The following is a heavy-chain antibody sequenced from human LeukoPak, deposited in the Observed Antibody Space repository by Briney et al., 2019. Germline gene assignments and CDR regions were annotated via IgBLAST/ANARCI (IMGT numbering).Heavy chain of an antibody. CDR3: ARGRRIVVVPAAYNWFDP. CDR2: IWYDGSNK. D-gene: IGHD2-2*01. CDR1: GFTFSSDG. Sequence: PGGSLRLSCAASGFTFSSDGMHGVRQAPPKGLEWVAVIWYDGSNKYYADSVKGRFTISRDNSKNTLYLQMNSLRAEDTAVYYCARGRRIVVVPAAYNWFDPWGQGNLVTVSS. J-gene: IGHJ5*02. V-gene: IGHV3-33*01.